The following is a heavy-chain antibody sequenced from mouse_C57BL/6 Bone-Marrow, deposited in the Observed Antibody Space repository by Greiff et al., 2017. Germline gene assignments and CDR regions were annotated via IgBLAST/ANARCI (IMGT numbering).Heavy chain of an antibody. CDR3: ARPSSSNYWYFDV. D-gene: IGHD2-5*01. J-gene: IGHJ1*03. CDR1: GYTFTSYW. Sequence: QVQLQQPGAELVKPGASVKMSCKASGYTFTSYWITWVKQRPGQGLEWIGDIYPGSGSTNYNEKFKSKATLTVDTSSSPSYMQLRSLTSDDSAVYYCARPSSSNYWYFDVWGTGTTVTVSS. V-gene: IGHV1-55*01. CDR2: IYPGSGST.